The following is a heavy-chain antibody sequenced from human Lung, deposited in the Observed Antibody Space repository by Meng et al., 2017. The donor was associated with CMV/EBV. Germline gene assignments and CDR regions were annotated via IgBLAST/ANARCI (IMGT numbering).Heavy chain of an antibody. CDR1: GFTFSPYR. J-gene: IGHJ3*02. CDR3: TCKGYSYGDDAFDI. Sequence: GESXKISXAASGFTFSPYRMNWVRQAPGKGLEWVSSISSSSSYIYYADSVKGRFTISRDNAKNSLYLQMNSLRAEDTAVYYCTCKGYSYGDDAFDIWGQGTXVTVSS. CDR2: ISSSSSYI. D-gene: IGHD5-18*01. V-gene: IGHV3-21*01.